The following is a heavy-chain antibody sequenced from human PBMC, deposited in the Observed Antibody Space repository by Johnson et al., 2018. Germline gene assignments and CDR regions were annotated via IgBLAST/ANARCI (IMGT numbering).Heavy chain of an antibody. Sequence: VQLVQSGGGVVQPGRSLRLSCAASGFTFSSYNMNWVRQAPGKGLEWVSYISSSSITIYYADSVKGRFTIPRDKAKNSLYLQMNSLRAEDTAVYYCARDQGYSGYDYYYYYYMDVWGKGTTVTVSS. CDR3: ARDQGYSGYDYYYYYYMDV. J-gene: IGHJ6*03. V-gene: IGHV3-48*01. D-gene: IGHD5-12*01. CDR2: ISSSSITI. CDR1: GFTFSSYN.